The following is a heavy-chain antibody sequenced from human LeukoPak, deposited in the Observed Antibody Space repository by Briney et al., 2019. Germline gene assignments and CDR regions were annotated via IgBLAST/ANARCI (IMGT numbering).Heavy chain of an antibody. V-gene: IGHV4-34*01. CDR2: INHSGST. J-gene: IGHJ6*02. CDR3: ASGDPEFGCMDV. Sequence: SETLSLTCDVYGGSFSGYYWSWIRQPPGKGLEWIGEINHSGSTNYNPSLKSRVTISVDTSKNQFSLKLSSVTAADTAVYYCASGDPEFGCMDVWGQGTTVTVSS. D-gene: IGHD3-10*01. CDR1: GGSFSGYY.